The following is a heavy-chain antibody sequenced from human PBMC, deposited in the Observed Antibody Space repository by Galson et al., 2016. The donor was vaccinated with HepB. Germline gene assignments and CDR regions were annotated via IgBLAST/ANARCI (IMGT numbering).Heavy chain of an antibody. CDR1: GFTFSSYS. CDR3: ASSFETRFGSGSYY. Sequence: SLRLSCAASGFTFSSYSVNWVRQAPGKGLEWVSSISICSYKYYADSVKGRFTISRDNAKTSLYLQMNSLRPEDTVVYYCASSFETRFGSGSYYWGQGTLGTVSS. D-gene: IGHD1-26*01. V-gene: IGHV3-21*01. J-gene: IGHJ4*02. CDR2: ISICSYK.